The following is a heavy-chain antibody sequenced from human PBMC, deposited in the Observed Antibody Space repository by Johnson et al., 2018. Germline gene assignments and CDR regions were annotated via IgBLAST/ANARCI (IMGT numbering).Heavy chain of an antibody. CDR1: GGSISSYY. D-gene: IGHD3-3*01. CDR2: IYYSGST. CDR3: ARGRRARITIFGVVSHYYMDV. V-gene: IGHV4-59*01. J-gene: IGHJ6*03. Sequence: QVQLQESGPGLVKPSETXSLTCSVSGGSISSYYWSWIRQHPGKGLEWIGYIYYSGSTNYNHPLKSRITISLYTSKNQFSLKVSSVTAADTAVYYSARGRRARITIFGVVSHYYMDVWGKGTTVTVSS.